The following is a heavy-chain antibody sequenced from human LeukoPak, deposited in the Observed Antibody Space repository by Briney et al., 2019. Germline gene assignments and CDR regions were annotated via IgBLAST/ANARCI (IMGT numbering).Heavy chain of an antibody. Sequence: PSENLSLTCAVYGASFRNYYWSWIRQTPGKRLEWIGEIDHSGATNYNPSLKSRVTISLDTSKNQFSLKLTSVIAADTAVYFCARSGTYQYSSTSDYWGQGTLVTVSS. J-gene: IGHJ4*02. V-gene: IGHV4-34*01. CDR2: IDHSGAT. D-gene: IGHD6-13*01. CDR3: ARSGTYQYSSTSDY. CDR1: GASFRNYY.